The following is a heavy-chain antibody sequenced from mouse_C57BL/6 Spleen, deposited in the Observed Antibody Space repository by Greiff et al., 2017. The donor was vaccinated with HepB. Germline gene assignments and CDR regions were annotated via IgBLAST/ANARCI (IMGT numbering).Heavy chain of an antibody. V-gene: IGHV5-15*01. CDR3: ARTATPYAMDY. CDR2: ISNLAYSI. D-gene: IGHD3-3*01. CDR1: GFTFSDYG. J-gene: IGHJ4*01. Sequence: EVKVVESGGGLVQPGGSLKLSCAASGFTFSDYGMAWVRQAPRKGPEWVAFISNLAYSIYYADTVTGRFTISRENAKNTLYLEMSSLRSEDTAMYYCARTATPYAMDYWGQGTSVTVSS.